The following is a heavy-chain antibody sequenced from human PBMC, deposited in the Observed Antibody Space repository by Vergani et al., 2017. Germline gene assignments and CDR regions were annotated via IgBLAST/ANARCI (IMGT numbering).Heavy chain of an antibody. V-gene: IGHV4-34*01. J-gene: IGHJ4*02. CDR1: GFTFDDYG. CDR3: ARDPMTDEYDSSGYDDY. Sequence: VHLVESGGGVVRPGGSLRLSCAASGFTFDDYGMSWVRQAPGKGLEWIGEINHSGSTNYNPSLKSRVTISVDTSKNQFSLKLSSVTAADTAVYYCARDPMTDEYDSSGYDDYWGQGTLVTVSS. CDR2: INHSGST. D-gene: IGHD3-22*01.